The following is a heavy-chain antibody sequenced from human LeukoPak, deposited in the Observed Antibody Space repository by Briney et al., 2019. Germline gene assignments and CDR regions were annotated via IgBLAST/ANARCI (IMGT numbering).Heavy chain of an antibody. CDR2: ITHKSGTT. Sequence: ASVKVSCKASGYSSTDYYIHWVRQAPGQGFEWMGWITHKSGTTKFAPKFQGRVTLTRDTSITTAYMELSNLASDDTAVYYCARRNDYDFWSGNQYYFDYWGQGTLVTVSS. CDR1: GYSSTDYY. CDR3: ARRNDYDFWSGNQYYFDY. D-gene: IGHD3-3*01. V-gene: IGHV1-2*02. J-gene: IGHJ4*02.